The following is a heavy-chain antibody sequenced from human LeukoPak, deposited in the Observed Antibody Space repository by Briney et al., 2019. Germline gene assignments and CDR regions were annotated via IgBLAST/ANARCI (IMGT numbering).Heavy chain of an antibody. J-gene: IGHJ6*02. CDR1: GYTFTSYG. CDR2: ISAYNGNT. V-gene: IGHV1-18*01. CDR3: ARSQGGITGTTIYYYGMDV. Sequence: GASVTVSCTASGYTFTSYGISWVRQAPGQGLEWMGWISAYNGNTNYAQKLQGRVTMTTDTSTSTAYMELRSLRSDDTAVYYCARSQGGITGTTIYYYGMDVWGQGTTVTISS. D-gene: IGHD1-7*01.